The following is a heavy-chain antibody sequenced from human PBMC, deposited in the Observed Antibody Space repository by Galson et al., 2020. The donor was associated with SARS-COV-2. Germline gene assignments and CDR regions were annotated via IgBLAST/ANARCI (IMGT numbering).Heavy chain of an antibody. CDR3: TRDLCCSSSLPYYYGMDV. CDR1: GFNFDDYA. Sequence: GGSLRLSCKGSGFNFDDYALTWFRQAPGKGLEWVGFIRSRPSGGTAEYAASVKGRFIISRDDSNSIAYLQMNSLKTDDTAVYFCTRDLCCSSSLPYYYGMDVWGQGTTVTVSS. J-gene: IGHJ6*02. CDR2: IRSRPSGGTA. D-gene: IGHD2-2*01. V-gene: IGHV3-49*03.